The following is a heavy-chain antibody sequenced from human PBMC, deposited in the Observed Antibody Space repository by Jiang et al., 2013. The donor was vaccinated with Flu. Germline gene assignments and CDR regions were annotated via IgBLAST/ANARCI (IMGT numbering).Heavy chain of an antibody. CDR2: VYFTGSS. Sequence: SLTCDCLWWLHQFYLLELDPAGARKGLEWLGHVYFTGSSNYNPSLKSRVSISVDTSKNQFSLKLRSVTAADTAVYYCAGDSNSYYNRPYFDFWGRGALVTVSS. J-gene: IGHJ4*02. V-gene: IGHV4-59*01. CDR1: WLHQFYL. D-gene: IGHD3-10*01. CDR3: AGDSNSYYNRPYFDF.